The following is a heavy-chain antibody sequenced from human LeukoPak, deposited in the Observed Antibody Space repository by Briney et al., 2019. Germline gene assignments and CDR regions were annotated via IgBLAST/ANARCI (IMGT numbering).Heavy chain of an antibody. Sequence: SQTLSLTCTVSGDSINSGDYYWSWIPQPPGNGLEWIGYIYYSGSTYYNPSLKSRVTISVDTSKNQFSLKLSSVTAADTAVYYCARDNGYGQLDSWGQGTLVTVSS. CDR1: GDSINSGDYY. CDR2: IYYSGST. J-gene: IGHJ4*02. D-gene: IGHD2-15*01. CDR3: ARDNGYGQLDS. V-gene: IGHV4-30-4*01.